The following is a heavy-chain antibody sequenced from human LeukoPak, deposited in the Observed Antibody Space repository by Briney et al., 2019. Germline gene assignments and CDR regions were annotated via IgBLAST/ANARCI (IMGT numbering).Heavy chain of an antibody. J-gene: IGHJ5*02. D-gene: IGHD2-8*01. Sequence: GSLGLSCATSGFTFSTYAMSWVRQAPGKGLGWVSAISASGVSTYSADSVKGRFTISRDNSKNTLYLQMNSQRAEDTAVYYCAKSLVGVFRGFDPWGQGTLVTVSS. CDR2: ISASGVST. CDR1: GFTFSTYA. V-gene: IGHV3-23*01. CDR3: AKSLVGVFRGFDP.